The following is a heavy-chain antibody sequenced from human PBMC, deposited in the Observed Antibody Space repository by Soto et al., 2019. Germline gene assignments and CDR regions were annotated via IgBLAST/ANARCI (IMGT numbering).Heavy chain of an antibody. CDR3: AREGVADYYYYMDV. CDR1: GFTFSSYS. D-gene: IGHD2-15*01. Sequence: GGSLRLSCAASGFTFSSYSMNWVRQAPGKGLEWVSYISSSSSTIYYADSVKGRFTISRDNAKNSLYLQMNSLRAEDTAVYYCAREGVADYYYYMDVWGKGTTVTVSS. J-gene: IGHJ6*03. V-gene: IGHV3-48*01. CDR2: ISSSSSTI.